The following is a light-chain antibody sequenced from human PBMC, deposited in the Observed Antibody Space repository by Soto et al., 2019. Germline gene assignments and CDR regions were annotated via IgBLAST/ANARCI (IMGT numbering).Light chain of an antibody. J-gene: IGLJ3*02. Sequence: QSVLTQPASVSGSPRQSITISCTGTGSDIGVYNYVSWYQHHPGKAPQLIIYEATDRPSGVSDRFSGSKSGNTASLTISGLQAEDEADYYCSSYTTSATWVFGGGTKLTVL. CDR2: EAT. CDR3: SSYTTSATWV. V-gene: IGLV2-14*01. CDR1: GSDIGVYNY.